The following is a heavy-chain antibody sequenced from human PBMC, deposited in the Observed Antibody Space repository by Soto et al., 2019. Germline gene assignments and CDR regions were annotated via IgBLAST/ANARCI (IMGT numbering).Heavy chain of an antibody. CDR1: GFTFSGYD. CDR3: ARAAYYYDSSGYPGPYWYFDL. Sequence: GGSLRLSCAASGFTFSGYDMHWVRQSTGKGLEWVSAIGTAGDPYYPGSVKGRFTISRENAKNSLYLQMNSLRAGDTAVYYCARAAYYYDSSGYPGPYWYFDLWGRGTLVTVSS. D-gene: IGHD3-22*01. V-gene: IGHV3-13*05. J-gene: IGHJ2*01. CDR2: IGTAGDP.